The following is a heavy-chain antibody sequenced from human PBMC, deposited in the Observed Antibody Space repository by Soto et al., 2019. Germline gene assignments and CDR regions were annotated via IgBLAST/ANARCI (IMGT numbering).Heavy chain of an antibody. CDR2: IWYDGSNK. J-gene: IGHJ6*02. CDR1: GFTFSSYV. D-gene: IGHD6-13*01. CDR3: ARVGSSSWYESYYYGMDV. V-gene: IGHV3-33*01. Sequence: GGSLRLSCAASGFTFSSYVMHWVGQSPGKGLEWVAVIWYDGSNKYYADSVKGRFTISRDNSKNTLYLQMNSLRAEDTAVYYCARVGSSSWYESYYYGMDVWGQGTTVSVSS.